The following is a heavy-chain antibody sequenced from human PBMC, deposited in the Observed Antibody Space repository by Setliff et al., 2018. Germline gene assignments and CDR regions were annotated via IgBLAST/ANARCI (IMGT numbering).Heavy chain of an antibody. Sequence: ASVKVSCKASGYILKSYGISWVRQAPGQGLEWMGWISSYNNDITNYAQRFQGRVTMTTDTSTSAAYMELRSLRSDDTAVYYCAISSLSICSGGSCPNAFDVWGQGTMVTVSS. CDR3: AISSLSICSGGSCPNAFDV. J-gene: IGHJ3*01. D-gene: IGHD2-15*01. CDR1: GYILKSYG. V-gene: IGHV1-18*01. CDR2: ISSYNNDIT.